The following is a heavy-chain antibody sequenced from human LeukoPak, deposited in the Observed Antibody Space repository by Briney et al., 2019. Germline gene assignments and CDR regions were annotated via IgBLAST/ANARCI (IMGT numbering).Heavy chain of an antibody. Sequence: SETLSLTCAVSGGSISSSNWWSWVRQPPGKGLEWIGEIYHSGSTYYNPSLKSRVTISVDTSKNQFSLKLSSVTAADTAVYYCARGESTSCYNGDHHSACGYFDLWGRGTLVTVSS. J-gene: IGHJ2*01. CDR1: GGSISSSNW. CDR2: IYHSGST. CDR3: ARGESTSCYNGDHHSACGYFDL. D-gene: IGHD2-2*02. V-gene: IGHV4-4*02.